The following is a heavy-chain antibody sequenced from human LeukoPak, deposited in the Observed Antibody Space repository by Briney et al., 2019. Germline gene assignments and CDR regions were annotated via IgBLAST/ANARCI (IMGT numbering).Heavy chain of an antibody. CDR3: ARQYSSSSGKNAFDI. CDR2: ISGSGGST. J-gene: IGHJ3*02. D-gene: IGHD6-6*01. CDR1: GFTFSTYA. V-gene: IGHV3-23*01. Sequence: PGGSLRLSCAASGFTFSTYAMSWVRQAPGKGLKRVSGISGSGGSTYYAGSVKGRFTISRDNSKNMLYLQMNSLRAEDTAVYCCARQYSSSSGKNAFDIWGQGTMVTVSS.